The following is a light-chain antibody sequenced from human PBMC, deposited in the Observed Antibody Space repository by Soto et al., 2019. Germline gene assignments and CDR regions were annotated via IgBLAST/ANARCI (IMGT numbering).Light chain of an antibody. J-gene: IGLJ1*01. CDR2: DVT. CDR3: YSYTNSSTLYV. CDR1: SSDVGGFNY. V-gene: IGLV2-14*01. Sequence: QSALTQPASVSGSPGQSITISCTGTSSDVGGFNYVSWYQQHPGKAPKLMIYDVTDRPSGVSDRFSGSKSGNTASLTISGLQTEDEADYYCYSYTNSSTLYVFGTGTKVTVL.